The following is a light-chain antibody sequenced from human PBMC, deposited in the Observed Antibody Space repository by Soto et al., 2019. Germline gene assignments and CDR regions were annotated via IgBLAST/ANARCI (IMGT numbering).Light chain of an antibody. J-gene: IGLJ1*01. V-gene: IGLV1-47*02. CDR3: AAWDASLSACV. Sequence: QSVLTQPPSASGTAGQVVTISCSGGDSNIGSNSVYWYQHLPRMAPKLLIYYNNQRPSGVPDRFSGPRSGTSASLAIVGLRSEDEAVYYCAAWDASLSACVFGNGTKGTVL. CDR2: YNN. CDR1: DSNIGSNS.